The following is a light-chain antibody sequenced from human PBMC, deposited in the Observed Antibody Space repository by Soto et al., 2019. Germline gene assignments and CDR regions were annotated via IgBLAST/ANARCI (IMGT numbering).Light chain of an antibody. CDR2: GAS. CDR1: QSINSRY. V-gene: IGKV3-20*01. Sequence: EIVLTQSPGTLSLSPGERATLSCRASQSINSRYLAWYQQKPGQAPRLLIYGASSRATGIPDRFSGSGSGKDFTLTISRLEPEEFAVYYCQQFGSSPGFTFGPGTIVDIK. CDR3: QQFGSSPGFT. J-gene: IGKJ3*01.